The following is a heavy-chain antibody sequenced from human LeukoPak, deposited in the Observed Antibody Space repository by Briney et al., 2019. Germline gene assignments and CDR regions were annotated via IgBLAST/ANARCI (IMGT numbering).Heavy chain of an antibody. D-gene: IGHD7-27*01. CDR1: GFIFSNYW. CDR2: INSDGSTT. CDR3: ATASGLGIDY. J-gene: IGHJ4*02. Sequence: GGSLRLSCAASGFIFSNYWMHWVRQAPGKGLVWASRINSDGSTTTYADSVKGRFTISRDDAKSTLYLQMNSLRAEDTAVYYCATASGLGIDYWGQGTLVTVSS. V-gene: IGHV3-74*03.